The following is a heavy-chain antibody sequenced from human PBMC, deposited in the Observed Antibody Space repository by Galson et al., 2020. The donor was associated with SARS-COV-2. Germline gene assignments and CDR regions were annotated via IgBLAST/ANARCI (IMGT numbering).Heavy chain of an antibody. Sequence: SETLSLTCAVSGYSIRSDYYWGWIRQPPGKGLEWIGSSYYSGSTYYNPSLKSRITISIDTSSNQFSPRLHSVTAADTAVYYCARSSYYYDRSAYLELDAFDIWGRGTMVTVSS. CDR1: GYSIRSDYY. J-gene: IGHJ3*02. V-gene: IGHV4-38-2*01. D-gene: IGHD3-22*01. CDR3: ARSSYYYDRSAYLELDAFDI. CDR2: SYYSGST.